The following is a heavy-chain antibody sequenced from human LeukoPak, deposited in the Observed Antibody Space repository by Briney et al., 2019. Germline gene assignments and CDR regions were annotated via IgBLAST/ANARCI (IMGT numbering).Heavy chain of an antibody. CDR3: ARGPLPLY. CDR1: GGSFSGYY. J-gene: IGHJ4*02. CDR2: INHSGST. V-gene: IGHV4-34*01. Sequence: SETLSLTCAVYGGSFSGYYWSWIRQPPGKGLEWIGEINHSGSTNYNPSLKSRVTISVDTSKNQFSLKLSSVTAADTVVYYCARGPLPLYWGQGTLVTVSS.